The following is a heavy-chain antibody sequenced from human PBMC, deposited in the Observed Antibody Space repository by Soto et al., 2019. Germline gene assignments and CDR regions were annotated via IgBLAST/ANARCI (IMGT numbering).Heavy chain of an antibody. CDR2: IHYSGTT. V-gene: IGHV4-59*01. CDR1: GGSTSGSY. Sequence: SETLSLTCNVTGGSTSGSYWSWVRQSPGKGLEWIGYIHYSGTTTYTPSLRSRVTISLDPSECQFSLKLASVTAAGTSIYYCARESIGGWLLSWGRGSLVTVSS. CDR3: ARESIGGWLLS. J-gene: IGHJ5*02. D-gene: IGHD5-12*01.